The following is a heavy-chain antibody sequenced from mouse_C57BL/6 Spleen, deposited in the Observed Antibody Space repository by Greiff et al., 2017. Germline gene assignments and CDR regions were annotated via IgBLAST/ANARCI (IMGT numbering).Heavy chain of an antibody. V-gene: IGHV6-3*01. CDR2: IRLKSDNYAT. Sequence: EVLLVESGGGLVQPGGSMKLSCVASGFTFSNYWMNWVRQSPEQGLEWVAQIRLKSDNYATHYAEAVKGRFTISRDDSKSSVYLRMNNLRAEDTGIYYCTDGNYWGQGTTLTGAS. J-gene: IGHJ2*01. CDR1: GFTFSNYW. CDR3: TDGNY. D-gene: IGHD2-1*01.